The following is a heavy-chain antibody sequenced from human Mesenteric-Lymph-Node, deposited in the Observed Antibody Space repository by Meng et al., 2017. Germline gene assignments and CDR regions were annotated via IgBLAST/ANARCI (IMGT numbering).Heavy chain of an antibody. CDR1: GYTFTSYD. Sequence: ASVKVSCKASGYTFTSYDINWVRQATGQGLEWMGWMNPNSGNTGYAQKFQGRVTITRNNSISTAYMELSSLRSEDTAVYYCATVYSRCYFSFDYWGQGTLVTVSS. CDR2: MNPNSGNT. J-gene: IGHJ4*02. CDR3: ATVYSRCYFSFDY. V-gene: IGHV1-8*03. D-gene: IGHD1-26*01.